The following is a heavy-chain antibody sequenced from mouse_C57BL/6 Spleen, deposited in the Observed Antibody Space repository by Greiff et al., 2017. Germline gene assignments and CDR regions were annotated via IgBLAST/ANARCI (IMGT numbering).Heavy chain of an antibody. V-gene: IGHV1-26*01. Sequence: VQLQQSGPELVKPGASVKISCKASGYTFTDYYMNWVKQSHGKSLEWIGDINPNNGGTSYNQKFKGKATLTVDKSSSTAYMELRSLTSEDSAVYYCARDDWDVCFDYWGQGTTLTVSS. J-gene: IGHJ2*01. CDR3: ARDDWDVCFDY. CDR1: GYTFTDYY. D-gene: IGHD4-1*01. CDR2: INPNNGGT.